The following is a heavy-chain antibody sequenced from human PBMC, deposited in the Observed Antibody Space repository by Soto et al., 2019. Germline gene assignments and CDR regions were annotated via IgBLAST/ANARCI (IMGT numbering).Heavy chain of an antibody. CDR3: ANARGFIDPFEY. D-gene: IGHD3-16*02. V-gene: IGHV3-23*01. Sequence: GGSLRLSCAASGFAFISYSMSWFLQAPGKGLEWVSSISGSTSGTYYADAVKGRFTISRDNSNNTLYLQMISLRAEETAVYYCANARGFIDPFEYWGQGPVVTVSS. CDR1: GFAFISYS. CDR2: ISGSTSGT. J-gene: IGHJ4*02.